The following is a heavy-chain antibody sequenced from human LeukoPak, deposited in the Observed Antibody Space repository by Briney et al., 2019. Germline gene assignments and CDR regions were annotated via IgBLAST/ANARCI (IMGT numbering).Heavy chain of an antibody. D-gene: IGHD6-25*01. J-gene: IGHJ6*02. CDR1: GGSISTSNYF. V-gene: IGHV4-39*01. CDR3: ARQLYSSATV. CDR2: IYHSGST. Sequence: SETLSLTCTVSGGSISTSNYFWGWIRQPPGKGLEWVGNIYHSGSTYYDPSLKSRVTISVDTSKNQFSLQLSSVTVADTAVYYCARQLYSSATVWGQGTTVTVSS.